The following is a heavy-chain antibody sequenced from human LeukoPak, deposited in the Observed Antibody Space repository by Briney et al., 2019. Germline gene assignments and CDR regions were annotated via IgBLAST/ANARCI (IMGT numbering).Heavy chain of an antibody. CDR1: GGSFSGYY. Sequence: PSETLSLTCAVYGGSFSGYYWSWIRQPPGKGLEWIGEINHSGSTNYNPSLKSRVTISVDTSKNQFSLKLSSVTAADTAVYYCARGSRPRAYGPGSYPLYYWGQGTLVTVSS. CDR3: ARGSRPRAYGPGSYPLYY. V-gene: IGHV4-34*01. J-gene: IGHJ4*02. D-gene: IGHD3-10*01. CDR2: INHSGST.